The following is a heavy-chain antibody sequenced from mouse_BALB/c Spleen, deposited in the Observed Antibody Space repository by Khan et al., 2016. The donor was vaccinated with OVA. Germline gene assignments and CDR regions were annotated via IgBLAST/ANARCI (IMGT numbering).Heavy chain of an antibody. Sequence: QVQLQQSGAEVMKPGASVKISCKATGYTFSSYWIEWVKQRPGHGLEWIGEILPGSGSTNYNEKFKGKATFTADTSSNTAYMQLSSLTSEDSAVHYCARTTYYFDYWGQGTTLTVSS. CDR2: ILPGSGST. CDR1: GYTFSSYW. CDR3: ARTTYYFDY. J-gene: IGHJ2*01. V-gene: IGHV1-9*01.